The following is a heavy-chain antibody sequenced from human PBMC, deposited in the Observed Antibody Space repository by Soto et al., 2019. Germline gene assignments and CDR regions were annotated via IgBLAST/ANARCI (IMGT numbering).Heavy chain of an antibody. CDR1: GYTFTSYY. CDR2: INPSGGGT. CDR3: ARSPILTGYYLFDY. D-gene: IGHD3-9*01. J-gene: IGHJ4*02. Sequence: ASVKVSCKASGYTFTSYYMHWVRQAPGQGLEWMGIINPSGGGTNYAQKFQGCVTMTRDTSISTAYMERSRLRSDDTAVYYCARSPILTGYYLFDYWGQGTLVTVSS. V-gene: IGHV1-2*04.